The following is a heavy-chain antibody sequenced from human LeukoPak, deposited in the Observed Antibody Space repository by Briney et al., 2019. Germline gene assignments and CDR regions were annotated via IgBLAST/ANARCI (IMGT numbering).Heavy chain of an antibody. CDR1: GFTVSSNY. Sequence: GGSLRLSCAASGFTVSSNYMSWVRQAPGKGLEWVSVIYSGGSTYYADSVKGRFTISRDNSKNTLYLQMNSLRAEDTAVYYCARDHPTAMVTYAFDIWGQGTMVTVSS. D-gene: IGHD5-18*01. CDR3: ARDHPTAMVTYAFDI. V-gene: IGHV3-53*01. CDR2: IYSGGST. J-gene: IGHJ3*02.